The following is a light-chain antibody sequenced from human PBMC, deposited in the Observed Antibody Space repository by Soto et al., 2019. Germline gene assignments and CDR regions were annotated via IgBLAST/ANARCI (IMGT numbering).Light chain of an antibody. Sequence: DIQMTQSPSTLSASVGDRVTITCRASQSISSRLAWYQQKPGKAPKLLIYKASSLESGVPSRFSGSGSGTEFTLTISSLQPEDFATYYCQQSYSTPRITFGQGTRLEI. CDR3: QQSYSTPRIT. CDR1: QSISSR. CDR2: KAS. V-gene: IGKV1-5*03. J-gene: IGKJ5*01.